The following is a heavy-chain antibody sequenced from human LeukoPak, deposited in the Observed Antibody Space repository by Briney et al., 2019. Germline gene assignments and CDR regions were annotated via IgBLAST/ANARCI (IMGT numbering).Heavy chain of an antibody. Sequence: GGSLRLSCAASGFTFSSYGMHWVRQAPGKGLEWVAVIWFDGSNKYYVDSVKGRFTISRDNSKNTLYLQMNSLRAEDTAVYYCAREDGGYDSWTGFYYYYGMDVWGQGTTVTVSS. D-gene: IGHD3-22*01. CDR1: GFTFSSYG. J-gene: IGHJ6*02. CDR3: AREDGGYDSWTGFYYYYGMDV. CDR2: IWFDGSNK. V-gene: IGHV3-33*01.